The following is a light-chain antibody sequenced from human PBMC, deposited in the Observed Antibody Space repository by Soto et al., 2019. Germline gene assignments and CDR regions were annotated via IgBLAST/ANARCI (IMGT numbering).Light chain of an antibody. Sequence: QLVLTQSPSASASLGASVKLTCTLSSGHSSYAIAWHQQQPEKGPRYLMKLNSDGSHSKGDGIPDRFSGPSSGAERYLTISSLQYEDEADYYCQTWGTGLLVFGGGTKLTVL. J-gene: IGLJ3*02. CDR3: QTWGTGLLV. CDR1: SGHSSYA. CDR2: LNSDGSH. V-gene: IGLV4-69*01.